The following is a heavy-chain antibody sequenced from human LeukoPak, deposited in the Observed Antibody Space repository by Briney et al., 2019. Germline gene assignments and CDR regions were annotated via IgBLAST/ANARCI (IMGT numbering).Heavy chain of an antibody. Sequence: GGSLRLSCAASGFTFSSYSMNWVRRAPGKGLEWVSSISSWNDYIYYADSVKGRFAISRDNAKNSLYLQMNSLRVEDTATYYCARDGGYCVKGVCYFDYWGQGTLVTVSS. CDR3: ARDGGYCVKGVCYFDY. CDR2: ISSWNDYI. CDR1: GFTFSSYS. J-gene: IGHJ4*02. V-gene: IGHV3-21*01. D-gene: IGHD2-15*01.